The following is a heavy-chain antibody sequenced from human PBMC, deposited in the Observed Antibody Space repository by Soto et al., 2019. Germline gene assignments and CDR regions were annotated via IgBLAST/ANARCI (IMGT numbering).Heavy chain of an antibody. CDR3: ATSTVSYVDIVSSTTRGYFDH. J-gene: IGHJ4*02. CDR2: IYPGDSDT. CDR1: GYNFNTYW. D-gene: IGHD5-12*01. Sequence: PVKSLKLSCEGSGYNFNTYWIGWVRQMPGKGPEWMALIYPGDSDTRYSPSFEGQVTLSVDRSISTAYLQWSSLKASDTAIYYCATSTVSYVDIVSSTTRGYFDHWGQGTLVTVSS. V-gene: IGHV5-51*03.